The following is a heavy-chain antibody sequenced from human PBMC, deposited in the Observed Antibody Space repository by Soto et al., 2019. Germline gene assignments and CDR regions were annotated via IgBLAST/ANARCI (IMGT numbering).Heavy chain of an antibody. Sequence: QVQLVQSGAEVKKPGASVKVSCEASGYTFTTYGISWVRQAPGQGLEWMGWISGYNGNTNYAQNLQGRVTMTTDSSTSXXYMELGSLRSDDTAVYYCARDLAHCGGDCYSTFDYWGQGTLVTVSS. J-gene: IGHJ4*02. CDR1: GYTFTTYG. V-gene: IGHV1-18*01. D-gene: IGHD2-21*02. CDR3: ARDLAHCGGDCYSTFDY. CDR2: ISGYNGNT.